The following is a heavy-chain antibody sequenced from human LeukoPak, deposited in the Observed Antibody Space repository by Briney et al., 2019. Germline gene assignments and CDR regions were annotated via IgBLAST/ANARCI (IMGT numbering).Heavy chain of an antibody. V-gene: IGHV4-59*01. Sequence: SETLSLTCTVSGASISSYYRSWIRQPPGKGLEWIGDIYYSGSIKYNPSLKSRVTMSVDTSKNQFSLKLSSVTAADTAIYYCARENPSGYYNRPIDYWGQGTLVTVSS. CDR1: GASISSYY. J-gene: IGHJ4*02. CDR3: ARENPSGYYNRPIDY. D-gene: IGHD3-22*01. CDR2: IYYSGSI.